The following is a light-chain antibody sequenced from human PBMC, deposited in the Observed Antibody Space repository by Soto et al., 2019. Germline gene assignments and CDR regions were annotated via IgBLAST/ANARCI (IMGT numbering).Light chain of an antibody. CDR2: AAS. J-gene: IGKJ1*01. V-gene: IGKV1-27*01. CDR1: QGISNY. Sequence: DIQMTQSPSSLAASVGDRVTVTCRASQGISNYLAWYQQKAGKVPKLLIYAASTLQSGVPSRFSGSGSGTDFTLTISSLQPEDVATYYCQKYNGAPRAFGQGTKVEIK. CDR3: QKYNGAPRA.